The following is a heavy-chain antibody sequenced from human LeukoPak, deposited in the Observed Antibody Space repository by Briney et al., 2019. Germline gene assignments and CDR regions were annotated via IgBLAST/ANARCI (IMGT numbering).Heavy chain of an antibody. CDR2: INHSGST. J-gene: IGHJ4*02. CDR3: ARGREWEPKVFDY. Sequence: SGTLSLTCAVYGGSFSGYYWSWIRQPPGKGLEWIGEINHSGSTNYNPSLKSRVTISVDTSKNQFSLKLSSVTAADTAVYYCARGREWEPKVFDYWGQGTLVTVSS. D-gene: IGHD1-26*01. V-gene: IGHV4-34*01. CDR1: GGSFSGYY.